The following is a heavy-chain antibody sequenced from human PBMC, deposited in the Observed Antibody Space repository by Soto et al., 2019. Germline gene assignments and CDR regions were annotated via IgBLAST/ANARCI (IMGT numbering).Heavy chain of an antibody. D-gene: IGHD3-3*01. J-gene: IGHJ5*02. CDR3: ARKIWSGYSINWFDP. Sequence: ASVKVSCKASGYTFTSYGISWVRQAPGQGLEWMGWISAYNGNTNYAQKLQGRVTMTTDTSTSTAYMELRSLRSDDTAVYYCARKIWSGYSINWFDPWGQGTLVTVSS. CDR1: GYTFTSYG. V-gene: IGHV1-18*01. CDR2: ISAYNGNT.